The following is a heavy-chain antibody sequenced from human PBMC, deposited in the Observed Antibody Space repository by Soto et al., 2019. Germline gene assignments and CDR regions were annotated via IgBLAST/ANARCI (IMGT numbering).Heavy chain of an antibody. CDR1: GFTFRSYE. CDR2: ITSSGSPI. D-gene: IGHD3-22*01. J-gene: IGHJ6*02. CDR3: ARSGYYDSSGYPYYYYGMDV. V-gene: IGHV3-48*03. Sequence: EVLLVESGGGLVQPGGSLRLSCAASGFTFRSYEMNWVRQAPGKGLEWVSYITSSGSPIYYADSVKGRFTISGDNAKNSLYLQMNSLRGEDTAVYYCARSGYYDSSGYPYYYYGMDVWGQGTTVTVSS.